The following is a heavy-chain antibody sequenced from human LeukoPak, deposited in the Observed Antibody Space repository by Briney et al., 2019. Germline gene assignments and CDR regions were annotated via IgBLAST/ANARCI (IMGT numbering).Heavy chain of an antibody. CDR3: AKIVGWELTGGPHDAFDI. J-gene: IGHJ3*02. V-gene: IGHV3-30*02. D-gene: IGHD1-26*01. CDR2: IRYDGSNK. CDR1: GFTFSSYG. Sequence: PGGSLRLSCAASGFTFSSYGMHWVRQAPGKGLEWVAFIRYDGSNKYYADSVKGRFTISRDNSKNTLYLQMNSLRAEDMAVYYCAKIVGWELTGGPHDAFDIWGQGTMVTVSS.